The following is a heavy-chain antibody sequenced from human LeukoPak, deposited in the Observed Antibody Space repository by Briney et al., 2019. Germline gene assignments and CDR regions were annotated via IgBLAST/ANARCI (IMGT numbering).Heavy chain of an antibody. CDR2: INHSGST. J-gene: IGHJ5*02. CDR1: GGSISSGSYY. Sequence: SQTLSLTCTVSGGSISSGSYYWSWIRQPPGKGLEWIGEINHSGSTNYNPSLKSRVTISVDTSKNQFSLKLSSVTAADTAVYYCARGSRRCSSTSCYRNNWFDPWGQGTLVTVSS. V-gene: IGHV4-39*07. D-gene: IGHD2-2*01. CDR3: ARGSRRCSSTSCYRNNWFDP.